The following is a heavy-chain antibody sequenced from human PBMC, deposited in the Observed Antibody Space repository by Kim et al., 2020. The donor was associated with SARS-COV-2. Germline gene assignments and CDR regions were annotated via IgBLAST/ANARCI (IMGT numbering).Heavy chain of an antibody. V-gene: IGHV1-2*06. J-gene: IGHJ4*02. Sequence: ASVKVSCKASGYTFSGYYLHWVRQAPGQGLEWMGRINPNSGGTIYAQKFQGRVTMTRDASINTAYMDLSGLTSDDTAVYYCGKAPPGQTSDHWGQGTLVTVSS. CDR2: INPNSGGT. D-gene: IGHD2-2*01. CDR1: GYTFSGYY. CDR3: GKAPPGQTSDH.